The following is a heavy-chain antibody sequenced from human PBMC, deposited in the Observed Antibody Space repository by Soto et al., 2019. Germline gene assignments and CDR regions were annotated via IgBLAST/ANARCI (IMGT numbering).Heavy chain of an antibody. CDR3: ALAHLSVPIFWFVP. V-gene: IGHV1-3*01. CDR2: INAGNGNT. CDR1: GYTFTSYA. Sequence: ASVKVSCKASGYTFTSYAMHWVRQAPGQRLEWMGWINAGNGNTKYSQKFQGRVNITRDTSASTAYMELSSLRSEDTAVYYCALAHLSVPIFWFVPWGQGTLVTVSS. J-gene: IGHJ5*02.